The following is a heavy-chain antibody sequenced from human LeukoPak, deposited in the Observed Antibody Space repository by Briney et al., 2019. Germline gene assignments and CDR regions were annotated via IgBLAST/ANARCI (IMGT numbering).Heavy chain of an antibody. J-gene: IGHJ4*02. CDR1: GFTFSADW. V-gene: IGHV3-7*03. Sequence: PGGSLRLSCAPSGFTFSADWMSWVRQAPGKGLEWVASINQEGSEKYYVDSLKGLFTISRDNTKNSLYLQMNSLRAEDTAVYYCARAYSRSSAGVPFDYWGQGTLVTVSS. D-gene: IGHD2-21*01. CDR2: INQEGSEK. CDR3: ARAYSRSSAGVPFDY.